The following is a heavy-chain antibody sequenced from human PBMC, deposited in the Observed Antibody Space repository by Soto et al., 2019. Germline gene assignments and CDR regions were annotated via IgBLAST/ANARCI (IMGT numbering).Heavy chain of an antibody. Sequence: GGSLRLSCAASGFTFSNAWMSWVRQAPGKGLEWVGRIKSKTDGGTTDYAAPVKGRFTISRDDSKNRLYLQMNSLKTEDTAVYYCTTEGGGSSSSDISLSYYYYMDVWGKGTTVTVSS. V-gene: IGHV3-15*01. J-gene: IGHJ6*03. CDR2: IKSKTDGGTT. D-gene: IGHD6-6*01. CDR1: GFTFSNAW. CDR3: TTEGGGSSSSDISLSYYYYMDV.